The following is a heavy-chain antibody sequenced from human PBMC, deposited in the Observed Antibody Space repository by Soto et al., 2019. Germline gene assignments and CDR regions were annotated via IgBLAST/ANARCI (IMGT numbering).Heavy chain of an antibody. J-gene: IGHJ6*03. Sequence: PGGSLRLSCAASGFTFSSYGMHWVRQAPGKGLEWVAVISYDGSNKYYADSVKGRFTISRDNSKNTLYLQMNSLRAEDTAVYYCAKRNAAGYYYYYHMDVWGKGPTVTVPS. V-gene: IGHV3-30*18. CDR2: ISYDGSNK. CDR3: AKRNAAGYYYYYHMDV. CDR1: GFTFSSYG. D-gene: IGHD6-13*01.